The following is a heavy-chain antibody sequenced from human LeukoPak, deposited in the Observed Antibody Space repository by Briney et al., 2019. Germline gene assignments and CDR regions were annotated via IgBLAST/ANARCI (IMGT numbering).Heavy chain of an antibody. CDR3: ARAYSSSSATLGY. CDR1: GGSISSYY. V-gene: IGHV4-59*01. D-gene: IGHD6-6*01. Sequence: PSETLSLTCTVSGGSISSYYWSWVRQPPGRGLEWIGYIHNTGRTNYNPSLKTRVTISVDTSKNQFSLKLTSVTAADTAIYYCARAYSSSSATLGYWGQGTLVTVSS. J-gene: IGHJ4*02. CDR2: IHNTGRT.